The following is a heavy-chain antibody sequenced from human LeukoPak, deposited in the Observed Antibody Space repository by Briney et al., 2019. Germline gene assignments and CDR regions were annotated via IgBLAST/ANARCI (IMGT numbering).Heavy chain of an antibody. D-gene: IGHD1-26*01. CDR2: IYHSGST. Sequence: SETLSLTCTVSGYSISSGYYWGWIRQPPGKGLEWIGSIYHSGSTYYDPSLKSRVTISVDTSKNQFSLKLSSVTAADTAVYYCARDWGDGEGAQGDFDIWGQGTMVTVSS. J-gene: IGHJ3*02. CDR1: GYSISSGYY. V-gene: IGHV4-38-2*02. CDR3: ARDWGDGEGAQGDFDI.